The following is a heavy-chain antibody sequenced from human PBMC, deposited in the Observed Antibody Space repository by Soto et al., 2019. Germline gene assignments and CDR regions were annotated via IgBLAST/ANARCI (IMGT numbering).Heavy chain of an antibody. D-gene: IGHD2-21*01. CDR3: VRDSAYLFDY. CDR1: GFALSYYN. CDR2: ISSSSGAT. V-gene: IGHV3-48*01. J-gene: IGHJ4*02. Sequence: EVQLVESGGGLVQPGGSLRLSCAASGFALSYYNMKWVRQAPGKGLERISDISSSSGATYYADSVKGRFTISRDYAKNSLYLQMNNLRVEDTAIYYCVRDSAYLFDYWGQGTLVTVSS.